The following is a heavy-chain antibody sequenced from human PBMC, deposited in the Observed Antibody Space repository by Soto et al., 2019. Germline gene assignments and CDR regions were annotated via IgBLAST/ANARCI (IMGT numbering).Heavy chain of an antibody. V-gene: IGHV3-33*01. D-gene: IGHD4-17*01. J-gene: IGHJ3*02. Sequence: QAQLVESGGGVVQPGRSLRLSCAASGFTFSNYGMHWVRQAPGKGLEWVALIWLDGSNENYADFVKGRFTISRDTFKNTLYLQMNSLRAEDTAVYYCARPRTTVVTPLDAFDIWGQGPMVTVSS. CDR1: GFTFSNYG. CDR2: IWLDGSNE. CDR3: ARPRTTVVTPLDAFDI.